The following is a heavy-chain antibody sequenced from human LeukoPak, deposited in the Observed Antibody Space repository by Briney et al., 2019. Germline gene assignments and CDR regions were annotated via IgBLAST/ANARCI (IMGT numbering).Heavy chain of an antibody. CDR3: ARGQYSGSCFDN. CDR2: IYYSGST. D-gene: IGHD1-26*01. J-gene: IGHJ4*02. CDR1: GGSISSYL. V-gene: IGHV4-59*01. Sequence: SETLSLTCTVSGGSISSYLWSWIRQPPGKGLEWIGYIYYSGSTNYDPSLKSRVTILVDTSKNQFSLKVSSVTAADTAVYYCARGQYSGSCFDNWGQGSLVTVSS.